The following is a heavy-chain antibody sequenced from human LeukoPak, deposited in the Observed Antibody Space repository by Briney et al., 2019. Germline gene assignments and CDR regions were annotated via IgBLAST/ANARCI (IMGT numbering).Heavy chain of an antibody. J-gene: IGHJ3*02. Sequence: GGSLRLSCAASGFTFSSYSMHWVRRAPGKGLEWISYIESSSSPKYYAGSVNGRFTISRDNAKNSLYLQMNSLRAGDTAVYYCARGGNTAYAFDIWGQGTMVTVSS. CDR2: IESSSSPK. V-gene: IGHV3-48*01. CDR1: GFTFSSYS. CDR3: ARGGNTAYAFDI. D-gene: IGHD6-25*01.